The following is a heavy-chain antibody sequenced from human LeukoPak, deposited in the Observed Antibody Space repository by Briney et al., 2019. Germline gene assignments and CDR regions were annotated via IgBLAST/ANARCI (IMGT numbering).Heavy chain of an antibody. Sequence: FETLPLTCTVSGGSISSYYWSWIRQPPGKGLEWIGYIYYSGSTNYNPSLKSRVTISVDTSKNQFSLKLSSVTAADTAVYYCAIAYSGYDAFDYWGQGTLVTLSS. CDR1: GGSISSYY. CDR2: IYYSGST. J-gene: IGHJ4*02. V-gene: IGHV4-59*08. CDR3: AIAYSGYDAFDY. D-gene: IGHD5-12*01.